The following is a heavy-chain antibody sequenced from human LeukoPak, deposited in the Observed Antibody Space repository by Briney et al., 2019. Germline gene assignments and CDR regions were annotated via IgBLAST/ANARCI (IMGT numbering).Heavy chain of an antibody. D-gene: IGHD3-22*01. CDR3: AGGNFYDSSGHPYHFHY. CDR2: IHPHGIF. V-gene: IGHV4-34*01. CDR1: GGSCDDYY. Sequence: SETLSLTCAVHGGSCDDYYCSWIRQPPGKGLEWIGEIHPHGIFYYNSSLVSRVTISIDTSKTQFSLRLTSVTAADTAVYYCAGGNFYDSSGHPYHFHYWGQGTLVTVPS. J-gene: IGHJ4*02.